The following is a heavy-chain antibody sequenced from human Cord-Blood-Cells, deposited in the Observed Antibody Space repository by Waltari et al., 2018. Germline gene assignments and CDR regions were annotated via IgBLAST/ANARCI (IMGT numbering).Heavy chain of an antibody. CDR1: GFTFSSYD. CDR2: ISYDGSNK. D-gene: IGHD3-16*01. CDR3: AREVASVGAFDY. Sequence: QVQLVESGGGVVQPGRSLRLSCAASGFTFSSYDMHWVRQAPGKGLEWVAVISYDGSNKYYADSVKGRFTISRDNSKNTLYLQMNSLRAEDTDVYYCAREVASVGAFDYWGQGTLVTVSS. V-gene: IGHV3-30*04. J-gene: IGHJ4*02.